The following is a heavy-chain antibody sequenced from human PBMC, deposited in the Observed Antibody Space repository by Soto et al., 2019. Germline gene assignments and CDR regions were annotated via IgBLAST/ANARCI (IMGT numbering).Heavy chain of an antibody. CDR3: AREGPYGMYSSGTPYYFDY. J-gene: IGHJ4*02. CDR1: GGTFSSYA. V-gene: IGHV1-69*06. CDR2: IIPIFGTA. D-gene: IGHD6-19*01. Sequence: GASVKVSCKASGGTFSSYAISWVRQAPGQGLEWMGGIIPIFGTANYAQKFQGGVTITADKSTSTAYMELSSLRSEDTAVYYCAREGPYGMYSSGTPYYFDYWGQGTLVTVSS.